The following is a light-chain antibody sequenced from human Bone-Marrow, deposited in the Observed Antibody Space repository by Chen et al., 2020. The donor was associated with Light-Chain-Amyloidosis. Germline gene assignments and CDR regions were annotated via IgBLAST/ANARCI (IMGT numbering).Light chain of an antibody. CDR3: YSYAGSSTYV. CDR1: SSYVGGYNF. Sequence: QSALTQPRSVSGSPGQSVTISCTGTSSYVGGYNFVSWYQQHPGKAPKLMTYDVSKRPSGVPDRFSGSKSGNTASLTISGLQAEDEADYYCYSYAGSSTYVFGTGTKVTVL. J-gene: IGLJ1*01. V-gene: IGLV2-11*01. CDR2: DVS.